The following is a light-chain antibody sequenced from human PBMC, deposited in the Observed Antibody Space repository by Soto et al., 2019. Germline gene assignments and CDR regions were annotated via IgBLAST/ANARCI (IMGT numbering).Light chain of an antibody. CDR1: SSNIGAGYD. J-gene: IGLJ1*01. V-gene: IGLV1-40*01. Sequence: QSVLTQPPSVSGAPGQRVTISCTGSSSNIGAGYDVHWYQQLPVTAPKLLIYGNSNRPSGVPNRFSGSKSGTSASLAITGLQAEDEADYYCQSYDSSLSANVFGTGTKLTVL. CDR2: GNS. CDR3: QSYDSSLSANV.